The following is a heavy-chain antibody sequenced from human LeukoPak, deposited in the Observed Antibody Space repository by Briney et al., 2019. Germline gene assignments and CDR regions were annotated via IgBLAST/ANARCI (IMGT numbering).Heavy chain of an antibody. D-gene: IGHD3-9*01. CDR1: GFSFSSYS. Sequence: PGGSLRLTCAASGFSFSSYSMNWFRQAPGKGLEWVSYISSSSSTIYYADSVKGRFTISRDNAKNSLYLQMNSLRAEDTAVYYCARLDDAFDVWGQGTMVTVSS. CDR3: ARLDDAFDV. CDR2: ISSSSSTI. J-gene: IGHJ3*01. V-gene: IGHV3-48*01.